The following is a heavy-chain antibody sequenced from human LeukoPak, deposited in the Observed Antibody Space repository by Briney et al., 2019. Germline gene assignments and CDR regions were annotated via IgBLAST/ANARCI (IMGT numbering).Heavy chain of an antibody. Sequence: PGGSLRLSCAASGFTFSSYSMNWVRQAPGKGLEWVSSISSSSSYIYYADSVKGRFTISRDNAMNSLYLQMNSLRAEDTAVYYCARGGPDAFDIWGQGTMVTVSS. J-gene: IGHJ3*02. V-gene: IGHV3-21*01. CDR3: ARGGPDAFDI. CDR1: GFTFSSYS. D-gene: IGHD2-15*01. CDR2: ISSSSSYI.